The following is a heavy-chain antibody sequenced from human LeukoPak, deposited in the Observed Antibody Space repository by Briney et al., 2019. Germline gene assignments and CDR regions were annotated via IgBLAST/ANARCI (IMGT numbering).Heavy chain of an antibody. CDR1: GFTLTPFA. Sequence: GGSLRLSCPASGFTLTPFALPWAPRAQAKGRSGGAPLPSNGGSEYYADSVKGRFTISRDNSKNTLFLQMNSLRPDDTAVYYCAKRGHYSINWYHYFDYWGQGTLVTVSS. CDR3: AKRGHYSINWYHYFDY. CDR2: LPSNGGSE. D-gene: IGHD6-13*01. J-gene: IGHJ4*02. V-gene: IGHV3-30*18.